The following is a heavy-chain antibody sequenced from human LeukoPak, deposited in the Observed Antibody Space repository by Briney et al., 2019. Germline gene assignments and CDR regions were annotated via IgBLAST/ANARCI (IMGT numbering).Heavy chain of an antibody. CDR3: AGGPRGSFDY. V-gene: IGHV1-46*01. Sequence: GASVKVSCKASGYTFTNYFMHWVRQAPGQGLEWMGIINPSGGSTSYAQKFQGRVTMTRVTSTSTVYMELSSLRSEDTAVYYCAGGPRGSFDYWGQGTLVTVSS. CDR2: INPSGGST. J-gene: IGHJ4*02. D-gene: IGHD3-10*01. CDR1: GYTFTNYF.